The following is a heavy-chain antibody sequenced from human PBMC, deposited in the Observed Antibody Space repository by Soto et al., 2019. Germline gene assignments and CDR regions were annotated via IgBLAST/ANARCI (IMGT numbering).Heavy chain of an antibody. J-gene: IGHJ5*02. CDR2: IYYSGST. CDR1: GGSISSYY. V-gene: IGHV4-59*01. D-gene: IGHD3-10*01. CDR3: ARELRYGFTMVRGVIIDWFDP. Sequence: PSETLSLTCTVSGGSISSYYWSWIRQPPGKGLEWIGYIYYSGSTNYNPSLKSRVTISVDTSKNQFSLKLSSVTAADTAVYYCARELRYGFTMVRGVIIDWFDPWGQGTLVTVSS.